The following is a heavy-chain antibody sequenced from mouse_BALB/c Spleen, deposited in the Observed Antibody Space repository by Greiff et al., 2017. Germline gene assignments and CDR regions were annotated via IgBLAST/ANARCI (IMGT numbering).Heavy chain of an antibody. J-gene: IGHJ4*01. CDR2: ISDGGSYT. D-gene: IGHD2-3*01. CDR1: GFTFSDYY. CDR3: ARGGYVGYFYAMDY. Sequence: DVMLVESGGGLVKPGGSLKLSCAASGFTFSDYYMYWVRQTPEKRLEWVATISDGGSYTYYPDSVKGRFTISRDNAKNNLYLQMSSLKSEDTAMYYCARGGYVGYFYAMDYWGQGTSVTVSS. V-gene: IGHV5-4*02.